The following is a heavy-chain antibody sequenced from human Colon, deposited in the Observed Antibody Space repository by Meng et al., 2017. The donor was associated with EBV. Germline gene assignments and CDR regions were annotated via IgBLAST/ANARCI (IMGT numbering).Heavy chain of an antibody. CDR1: GGSISSVYW. D-gene: IGHD5-18*01. Sequence: QWQLQESGPGLVKPSETLSLTCAVSGGSISSVYWWTWASQSPGKGLEWIGEIYHSGSTNYNPSLKSRVTISVDKSKNQFSLKLTSVTAADTAVYYCARGGYYSFDYWGQRTLVTVSS. CDR3: ARGGYYSFDY. J-gene: IGHJ4*02. V-gene: IGHV4-4*02. CDR2: IYHSGST.